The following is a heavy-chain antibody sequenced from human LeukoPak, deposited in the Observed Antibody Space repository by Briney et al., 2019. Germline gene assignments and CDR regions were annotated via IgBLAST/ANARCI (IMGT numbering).Heavy chain of an antibody. CDR3: AKDFWESY. D-gene: IGHD3-3*01. V-gene: IGHV3-30*02. J-gene: IGHJ4*02. CDR1: GFTFSSYG. Sequence: EPGGSLRLSCAASGFTFSSYGMHWVRQAPGKGLEWVAFIRCDGSNKYYADSVKGRFTISRDNSKNTLYLQMNSLRAEDTAVYYCAKDFWESYWGQGTLVTVSS. CDR2: IRCDGSNK.